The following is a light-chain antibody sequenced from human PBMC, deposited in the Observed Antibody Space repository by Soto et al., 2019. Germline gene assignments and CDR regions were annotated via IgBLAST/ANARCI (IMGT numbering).Light chain of an antibody. J-gene: IGKJ3*01. CDR2: DAS. V-gene: IGKV3-11*01. Sequence: EIVLTQSPATLSLSPGERATLSCRASQSVSSYLAWYQQKPGQAPRLLIYDASNRATGIPARFSGSGSGTDFTLTISSLEPEDFAVYCCQQRSNWPPFFGPGTKVDIK. CDR1: QSVSSY. CDR3: QQRSNWPPF.